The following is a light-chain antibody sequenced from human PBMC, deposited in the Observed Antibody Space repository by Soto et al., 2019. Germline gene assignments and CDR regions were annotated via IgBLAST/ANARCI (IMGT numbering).Light chain of an antibody. J-gene: IGKJ4*01. V-gene: IGKV1-17*03. CDR3: LQHDSYPLT. Sequence: DIQMTQSPSAMSASVGDRVTITCRASQGLAKYFAWFQQKPGKAPKRLISEAFSLQSGVPARFSGSRSATEFTLTISSLQPEDSAVYYCLQHDSYPLTFSGGTKVEIK. CDR2: EAF. CDR1: QGLAKY.